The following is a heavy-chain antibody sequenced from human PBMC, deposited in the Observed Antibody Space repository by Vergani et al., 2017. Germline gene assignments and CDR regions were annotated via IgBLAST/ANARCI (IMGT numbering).Heavy chain of an antibody. Sequence: QVQLVESGGGVVQPGGSLRLSCAASGFTFSSYGMHWVRQAPGKGLEWVAFIRYDGSNKYYADSVKGRFTISRDNSKNTLYLQMNSLRAEDTAVYYCAKDGEYYGSVSYCGSWGQGTLVTVSS. D-gene: IGHD3-10*01. V-gene: IGHV3-30*02. CDR1: GFTFSSYG. J-gene: IGHJ5*02. CDR2: IRYDGSNK. CDR3: AKDGEYYGSVSYCGS.